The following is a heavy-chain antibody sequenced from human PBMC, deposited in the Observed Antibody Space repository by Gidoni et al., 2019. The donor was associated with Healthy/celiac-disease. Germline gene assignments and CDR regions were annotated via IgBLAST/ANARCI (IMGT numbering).Heavy chain of an antibody. J-gene: IGHJ4*02. D-gene: IGHD2-2*02. CDR2: IGYDGSNK. CDR1: GFTFSSYG. V-gene: IGHV3-33*01. Sequence: QVQLVESGGGVVQPGRSLRLSCAASGFTFSSYGMHWVRQAPGKGLEWGAVIGYDGSNKYYADSVKGRFTISRDNSKNTLYLQMNSLRAEDTAVYYCASEYPGDYWGQGTLVTVSS. CDR3: ASEYPGDY.